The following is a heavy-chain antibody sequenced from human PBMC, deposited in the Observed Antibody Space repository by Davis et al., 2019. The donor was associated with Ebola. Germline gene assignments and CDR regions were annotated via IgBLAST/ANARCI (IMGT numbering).Heavy chain of an antibody. CDR1: GESFSGYY. CDR3: ARGELYCSSTSCTGDWFDP. Sequence: SETLSLTCAVYGESFSGYYWSWIRQPPGKGLEWTGEINHSGGTNYNPSLKNRVTISVETSKNQFSLKLSSVTAPDTAVYYCARGELYCSSTSCTGDWFDPWGQGTLVTVSS. CDR2: INHSGGT. D-gene: IGHD2-2*01. V-gene: IGHV4-34*01. J-gene: IGHJ5*02.